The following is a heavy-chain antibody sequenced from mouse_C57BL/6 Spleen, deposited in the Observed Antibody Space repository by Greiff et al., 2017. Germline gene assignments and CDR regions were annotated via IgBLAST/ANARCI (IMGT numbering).Heavy chain of an antibody. CDR2: INPNNGGT. Sequence: EVQLQQSGPELVKPGASVKISCKASGYTFTDYYMNWVKQSHGKSLEWIGDINPNNGGTSYNQKFKGKATLTVDKSSSTAYMELRSLTSEDSAVYYCARVIYYDYDGEAMDYWGQGTSVTVSS. J-gene: IGHJ4*01. CDR3: ARVIYYDYDGEAMDY. D-gene: IGHD2-4*01. CDR1: GYTFTDYY. V-gene: IGHV1-26*01.